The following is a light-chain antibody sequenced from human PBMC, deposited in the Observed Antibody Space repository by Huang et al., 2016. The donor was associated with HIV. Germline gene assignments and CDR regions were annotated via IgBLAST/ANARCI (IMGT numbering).Light chain of an antibody. CDR1: QSVFSY. J-gene: IGKJ2*01. CDR2: EAA. V-gene: IGKV3-11*01. CDR3: QQRSAWPRT. Sequence: EIVLTQSPATLSLSPGESATLSCRTSQSVFSYLAWYQQRPGQAPRLVIYEAANRATGVSARFSGSGSGTDFALTISSLESEDFAVYYCQQRSAWPRTFGQGTKLEI.